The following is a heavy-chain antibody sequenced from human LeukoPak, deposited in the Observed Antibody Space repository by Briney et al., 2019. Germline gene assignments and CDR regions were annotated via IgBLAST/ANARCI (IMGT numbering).Heavy chain of an antibody. D-gene: IGHD4-17*01. V-gene: IGHV3-74*01. CDR2: IKSDGSST. Sequence: GTSLRLSCAASGFTFRSYWMHWVRLPPGKGLVWVSRIKSDGSSTSYADFVKGRFTISRDNAKNTLYLQMNSLRAEDTAVYYCARGDPTVTTTGSGGLDIWGQGTMVTVSS. J-gene: IGHJ3*02. CDR1: GFTFRSYW. CDR3: ARGDPTVTTTGSGGLDI.